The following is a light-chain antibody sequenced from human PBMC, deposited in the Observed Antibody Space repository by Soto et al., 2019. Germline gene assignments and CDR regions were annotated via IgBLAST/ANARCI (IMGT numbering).Light chain of an antibody. V-gene: IGKV3-15*01. CDR1: QSVSSN. Sequence: EIVMTQSPATLSVSPGERATLSCRASQSVSSNLALYQQKPGQAPRLLIYGASTRATGIPARFIGSGSGTEFTLTISSLQSEDFALYYGQQYNNWPPYTFGQGTKLEIK. CDR2: GAS. CDR3: QQYNNWPPYT. J-gene: IGKJ2*01.